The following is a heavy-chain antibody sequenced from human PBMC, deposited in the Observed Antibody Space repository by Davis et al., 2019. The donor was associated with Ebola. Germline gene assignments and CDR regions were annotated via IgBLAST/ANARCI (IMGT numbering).Heavy chain of an antibody. Sequence: PSETLSLTCAVYGGSFSGYYWSWIRQPPGKGLEWIGEINHSGSTNYNPSLKSRVTISVDTSKNQFSLKLSSVTAADTAVYYCAGGGYSSGMDVWGQGTTVTVSS. CDR2: INHSGST. CDR1: GGSFSGYY. D-gene: IGHD6-13*01. CDR3: AGGGYSSGMDV. V-gene: IGHV4-34*01. J-gene: IGHJ6*02.